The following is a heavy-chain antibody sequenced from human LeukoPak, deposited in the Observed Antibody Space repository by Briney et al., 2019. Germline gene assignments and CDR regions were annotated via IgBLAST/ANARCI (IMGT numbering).Heavy chain of an antibody. CDR2: INQGGSDK. CDR1: GFTFSVHW. D-gene: IGHD1-14*01. V-gene: IGHV3-7*01. Sequence: GGSLRLSCAASGFTFSVHWMSWVRQAPGKGLEWVANINQGGSDKYYVDSVKGRFTISRDNANNLLYLQMNSLRGEDTAVYYCTRDRSRSEDDWGQGTLVTVSS. J-gene: IGHJ4*02. CDR3: TRDRSRSEDD.